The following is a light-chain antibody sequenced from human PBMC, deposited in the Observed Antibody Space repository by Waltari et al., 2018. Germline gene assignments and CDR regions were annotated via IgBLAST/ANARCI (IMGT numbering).Light chain of an antibody. Sequence: SYVLTQPPSGSVAPGKTAMITCGADNMGDRTVHWYQQRPGQAPVLVVVDDSDRPSGIPERFSGSNSGDTATLTISRVEAGDEADYSCQVWDDSSDHVVFGGGTKLTVL. CDR3: QVWDDSSDHVV. V-gene: IGLV3-21*03. CDR1: NMGDRT. J-gene: IGLJ2*01. CDR2: DDS.